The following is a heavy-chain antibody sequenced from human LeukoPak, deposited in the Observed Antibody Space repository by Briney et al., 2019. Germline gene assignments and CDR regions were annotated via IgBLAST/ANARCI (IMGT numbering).Heavy chain of an antibody. CDR3: ARDYSTAGVNGFDI. J-gene: IGHJ3*02. V-gene: IGHV3-7*03. Sequence: GGSLRLSCAASGFTFNNYWMSWVRQAPGKGLEWVANIKPDGGEKYYADSVKGRFTISRDNAKNSLYLQMNSLRAEDTALCYCARDYSTAGVNGFDIWGQGTMVTVSS. CDR1: GFTFNNYW. CDR2: IKPDGGEK. D-gene: IGHD2-15*01.